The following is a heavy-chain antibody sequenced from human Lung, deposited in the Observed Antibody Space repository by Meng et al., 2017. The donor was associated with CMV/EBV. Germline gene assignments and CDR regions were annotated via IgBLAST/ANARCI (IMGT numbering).Heavy chain of an antibody. D-gene: IGHD2-2*01. Sequence: GESXKISCAASGFTFDTYGMHWVRQTPGKGLEWVAFVRHDGTNKFYGDSVKGRFTISRDNSKNTVYLQMNSLRAEDTAVYYCARDGIVVPSTSYYYYGMDVWGQGTTVTVSS. CDR2: VRHDGTNK. CDR3: ARDGIVVPSTSYYYYGMDV. CDR1: GFTFDTYG. J-gene: IGHJ6*02. V-gene: IGHV3-30*02.